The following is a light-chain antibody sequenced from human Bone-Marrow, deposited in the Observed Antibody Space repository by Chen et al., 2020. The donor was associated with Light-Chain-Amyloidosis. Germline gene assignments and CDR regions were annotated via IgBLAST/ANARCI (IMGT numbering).Light chain of an antibody. Sequence: QSALTQPASVSGSPGQSITIPCTGTSSDVGGDNHVSWYQQHPDKAPKLMIYEVPNRPPWVPDRFSGSKFDTTASLTIAGLQTEDEADYFCSSYTITNTLVFGSGTRVTVL. CDR1: SSDVGGDNH. J-gene: IGLJ1*01. CDR2: EVP. CDR3: SSYTITNTLV. V-gene: IGLV2-14*01.